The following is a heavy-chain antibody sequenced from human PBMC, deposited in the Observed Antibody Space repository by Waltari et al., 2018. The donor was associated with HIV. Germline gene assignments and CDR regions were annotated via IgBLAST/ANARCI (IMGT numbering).Heavy chain of an antibody. CDR1: GLPFSRLW. CDR3: ARGGFYGSGSKVN. V-gene: IGHV3-7*04. CDR2: IKQDGSGK. J-gene: IGHJ4*02. Sequence: LRLVVPGVVLVQHGGSLGFPGAAVGLPFSRLWMVWVRQAPGKGLGWVANIKQDGSGKYYVDSVNGRFTISRDNAENSLYLQMNSLRAEDTAVYYCARGGFYGSGSKVNWGQGTLVTVSS. D-gene: IGHD3-10*01.